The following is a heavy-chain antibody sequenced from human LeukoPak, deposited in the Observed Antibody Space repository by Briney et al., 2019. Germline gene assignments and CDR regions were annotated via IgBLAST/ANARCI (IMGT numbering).Heavy chain of an antibody. CDR1: GFTFSSYG. J-gene: IGHJ3*02. Sequence: PGGSLRLSCAASGFTFSSYGMHWVRQAPGKGLEWVAFIRYDGSNKYYADSVKGRFTISRDNSKNTLYLQMNSLRAEDTAVYYCAKEKVRIAAAFDAFDIWGQGTMVTVSS. V-gene: IGHV3-30*02. D-gene: IGHD6-13*01. CDR2: IRYDGSNK. CDR3: AKEKVRIAAAFDAFDI.